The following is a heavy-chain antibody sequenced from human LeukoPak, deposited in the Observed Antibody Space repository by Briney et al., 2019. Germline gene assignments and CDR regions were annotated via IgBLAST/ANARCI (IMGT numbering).Heavy chain of an antibody. J-gene: IGHJ6*02. CDR1: GGSFSGYY. D-gene: IGHD3-22*01. Sequence: SETLSLTCAVYGGSFSGYYWSWIRQPPGKGLEWIGEINHSGSTNYNPSLKSRVTISVDTSKNQFSLKLSSVTAADTAVYYCARGARSSGYWYYYYGMDVWGQGTTVTVS. CDR2: INHSGST. CDR3: ARGARSSGYWYYYYGMDV. V-gene: IGHV4-34*01.